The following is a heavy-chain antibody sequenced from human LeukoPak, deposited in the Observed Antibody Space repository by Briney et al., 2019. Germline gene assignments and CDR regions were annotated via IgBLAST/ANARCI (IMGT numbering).Heavy chain of an antibody. CDR3: ATSLDVVVRGVFFDY. Sequence: PGGSLRLSCAASVFTFSSYAMSGVRPAPGRGVEGVSMIDGHGNTYYTDSVKGRFTISRDNSKDTLFIQMSSLRAQDTAIYYCATSLDVVVRGVFFDYWGQGTLVSVSS. V-gene: IGHV3-66*01. D-gene: IGHD3-10*01. J-gene: IGHJ4*02. CDR2: IDGHGNT. CDR1: VFTFSSYA.